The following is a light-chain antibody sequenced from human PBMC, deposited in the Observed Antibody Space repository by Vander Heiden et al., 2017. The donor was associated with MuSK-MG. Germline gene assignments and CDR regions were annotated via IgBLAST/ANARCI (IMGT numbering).Light chain of an antibody. CDR3: EQYENWPPAVY. CDR1: QNINNN. Sequence: IVMTQSPATLSVSPGERATLSCRASQNINNNLAWYQQKPGQAPRPLIYAATTRATGVPARFSGSASGTEFNLTISSLQSEDFAVYYCEQYENWPPAVYFGGGTKVEIK. CDR2: AAT. V-gene: IGKV3-15*01. J-gene: IGKJ4*01.